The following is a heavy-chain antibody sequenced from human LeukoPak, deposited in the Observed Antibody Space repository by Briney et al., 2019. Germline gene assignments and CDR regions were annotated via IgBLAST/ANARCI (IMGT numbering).Heavy chain of an antibody. J-gene: IGHJ5*02. Sequence: GGSLRLSCAASGFTFSSYAMSWVRQAPGKGLEWVSAISGSGGSTYYADSVKGRFSISRDNFRNTLLLQMNSLRAEDTAVYYCAKEESLAVADTWGQGSLVTVSS. CDR1: GFTFSSYA. CDR3: AKEESLAVADT. CDR2: ISGSGGST. D-gene: IGHD6-19*01. V-gene: IGHV3-23*01.